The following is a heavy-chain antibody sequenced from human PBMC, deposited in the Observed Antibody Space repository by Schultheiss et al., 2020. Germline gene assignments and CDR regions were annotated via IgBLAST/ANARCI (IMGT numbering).Heavy chain of an antibody. CDR1: GFTVSSNY. V-gene: IGHV3-66*01. D-gene: IGHD1-26*01. Sequence: GESLKISCAASGFTVSSNYMSWVRQAPGKGLEWVSVIYSGGSTYYADSVKGRFTISRDNSKNTLYLQMNSLRAEDTAVYYCARDPGDIVGAISWAFDIWGQGTMVTVSS. J-gene: IGHJ3*02. CDR2: IYSGGST. CDR3: ARDPGDIVGAISWAFDI.